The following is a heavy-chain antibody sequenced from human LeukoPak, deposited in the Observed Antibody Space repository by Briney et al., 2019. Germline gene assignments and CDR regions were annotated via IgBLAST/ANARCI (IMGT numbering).Heavy chain of an antibody. V-gene: IGHV1-69*05. D-gene: IGHD3-3*01. J-gene: IGHJ3*02. CDR1: GGTFSSYA. Sequence: SVKVSCKASGGTFSSYAISWVRQAPGQGLEWMGGIIPIFGTANYAQKFQGRVTITTDESTSTAYMELSSLRSEDTAVYYCARGGSRDFRSGGEIDIWGQGTMVTVSS. CDR2: IIPIFGTA. CDR3: ARGGSRDFRSGGEIDI.